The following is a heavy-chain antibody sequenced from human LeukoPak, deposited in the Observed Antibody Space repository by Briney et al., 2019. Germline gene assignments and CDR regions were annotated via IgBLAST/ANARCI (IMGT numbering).Heavy chain of an antibody. J-gene: IGHJ5*02. CDR3: ARLLADNWFDP. Sequence: PSETLSLTCTVSAGSISSYYWSWIRQPPGKGLEWIGYIYYGVSTNYNPSLKSRVTISLDTSKKQISLKVRSVTAADTAIYYCARLLADNWFDPWGQGTLVTVSS. CDR1: AGSISSYY. D-gene: IGHD2-15*01. V-gene: IGHV4-59*08. CDR2: IYYGVST.